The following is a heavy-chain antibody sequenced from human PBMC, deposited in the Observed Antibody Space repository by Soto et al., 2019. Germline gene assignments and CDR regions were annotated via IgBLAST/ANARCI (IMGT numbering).Heavy chain of an antibody. Sequence: SETLSLTCTVSGGSISSGGYYWSWIRQHPGKGLEWIGYIYSLGNTYYNPSLKSRVTISVDKSKSQLFLKLSSVTAPDTAVYYCARQIYDSSGYYYAYWGQGTLVTVSS. J-gene: IGHJ4*02. V-gene: IGHV4-39*01. CDR3: ARQIYDSSGYYYAY. D-gene: IGHD3-22*01. CDR2: IYSLGNT. CDR1: GGSISSGGYY.